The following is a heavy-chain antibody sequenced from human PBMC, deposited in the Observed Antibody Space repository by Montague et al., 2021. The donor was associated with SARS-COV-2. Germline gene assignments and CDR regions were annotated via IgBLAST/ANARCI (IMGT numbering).Heavy chain of an antibody. CDR2: IYHSGRT. J-gene: IGHJ4*02. D-gene: IGHD3-10*01. CDR3: ASRGAGWFGSNPERFDY. V-gene: IGHV4-4*02. Sequence: SETLSLTCAVSGGSISSSNWWSWVRQHPGKGLEWIGEIYHSGRTNYNQSLKSRVTISVDKSKNQFSLKLSSVTAADTAVYYCASRGAGWFGSNPERFDYWGQGTLVTVSS. CDR1: GGSISSSNW.